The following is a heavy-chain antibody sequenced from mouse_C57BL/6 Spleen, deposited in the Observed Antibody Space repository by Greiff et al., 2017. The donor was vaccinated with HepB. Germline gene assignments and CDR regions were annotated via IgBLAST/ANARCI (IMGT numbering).Heavy chain of an antibody. J-gene: IGHJ1*03. CDR3: ARVPGSYWYFDV. CDR1: GYTFTSYW. V-gene: IGHV1-64*01. Sequence: QVHVKQPGAELVKPGASVKLSCKASGYTFTSYWMHWVKQRPGQGLEWIGMIHPNSGSTNYNEKFKSKATLTVDKSSSTAYMQLSSLTSEDSAVYYCARVPGSYWYFDVWGTGTTVTVSS. CDR2: IHPNSGST. D-gene: IGHD5-1*01.